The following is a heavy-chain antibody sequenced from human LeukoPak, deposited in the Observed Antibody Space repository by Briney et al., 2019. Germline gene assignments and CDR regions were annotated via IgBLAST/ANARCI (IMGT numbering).Heavy chain of an antibody. Sequence: ASVKVSCKASGYTFTSYAMHWVRQAPGQRLEWMGWINAGNGNTKCSQKFQGRVTITRDTSASTAYMELSSLRSEDTAVYYCARVRDVDTAMVFYYYYGMDVWGQGTTVTVSS. D-gene: IGHD5-18*01. CDR3: ARVRDVDTAMVFYYYYGMDV. CDR1: GYTFTSYA. J-gene: IGHJ6*02. CDR2: INAGNGNT. V-gene: IGHV1-3*01.